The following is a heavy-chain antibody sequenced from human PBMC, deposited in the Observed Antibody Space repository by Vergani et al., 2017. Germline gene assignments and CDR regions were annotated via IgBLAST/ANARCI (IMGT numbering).Heavy chain of an antibody. CDR3: ARSVSDSSGWYGFDY. V-gene: IGHV4-34*01. CDR2: INHSGST. D-gene: IGHD6-19*01. CDR1: GGSFSGYY. J-gene: IGHJ4*02. Sequence: QVQLQQWGAGLLKPSETLSITCAVYGGSFSGYYWSWIRQPPGKGLEWIGEINHSGSTNYNPSLKSRVTISVDTSKNQFSLKLSSVTAADPAAYYCARSVSDSSGWYGFDYWGQGTLVTVSS.